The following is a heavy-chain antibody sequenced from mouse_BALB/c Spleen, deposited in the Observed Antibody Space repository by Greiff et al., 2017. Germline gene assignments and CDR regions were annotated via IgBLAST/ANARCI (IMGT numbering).Heavy chain of an antibody. CDR2: ISSGGGST. Sequence: EVNVVESGGGLVKPGGSLKLSCAASGFTFSSYDMSWVRQTPEKRLEWVAYISSGGGSTYYPDTVKGRFTISRDNAKNTLYLRMSSLKSEDTAMYYCARHEGKGSMDYWGQGTSVTVSS. CDR1: GFTFSSYD. J-gene: IGHJ4*01. D-gene: IGHD2-1*01. V-gene: IGHV5-12-1*01. CDR3: ARHEGKGSMDY.